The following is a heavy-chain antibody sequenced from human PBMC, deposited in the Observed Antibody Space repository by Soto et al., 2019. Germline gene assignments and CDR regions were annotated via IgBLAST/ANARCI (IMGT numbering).Heavy chain of an antibody. J-gene: IGHJ4*02. D-gene: IGHD3-3*01. Sequence: PXATLSLNCAVSGDCFTSVNYFWTGIRQPPGGGLEWIGYISNSGISKYNPSLKSRVAMSQDTSKNQFSLNLHSVTAADTAVYFCARGEGTSYYAYHFDTWGQGALVTVSS. CDR3: ARGEGTSYYAYHFDT. CDR1: GDCFTSVNYF. V-gene: IGHV4-61*01. CDR2: ISNSGIS.